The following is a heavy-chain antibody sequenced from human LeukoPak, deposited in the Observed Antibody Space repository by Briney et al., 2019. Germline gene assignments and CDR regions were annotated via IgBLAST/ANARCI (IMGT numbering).Heavy chain of an antibody. V-gene: IGHV3-23*01. J-gene: IGHJ6*03. CDR1: GFTFSSYG. CDR3: AKLQHCYGSGDYMDV. D-gene: IGHD3-10*01. CDR2: ISGSGGST. Sequence: GGSLRLSCAASGFTFSSYGMSWVRQAPGKGLEWVSAISGSGGSTYYADSVKGRFTISRDNSKNTLYLQMNSLRAEDTAVYYCAKLQHCYGSGDYMDVWGKGTTVTISS.